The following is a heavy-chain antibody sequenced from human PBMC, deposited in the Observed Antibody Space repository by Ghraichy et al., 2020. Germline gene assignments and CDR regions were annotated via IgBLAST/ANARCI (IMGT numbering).Heavy chain of an antibody. CDR3: ARDRARPPNYYYGMDV. D-gene: IGHD3-10*01. Sequence: ASVKVSCKASGYTFTGYYMHWVRQAPGQGLEWMGWINPNSGGTNYAQKFQGRVTMTRDTSISTAYMELSRLRSDDTAVYYCARDRARPPNYYYGMDVWGQGTTVTVSS. CDR1: GYTFTGYY. V-gene: IGHV1-2*02. J-gene: IGHJ6*02. CDR2: INPNSGGT.